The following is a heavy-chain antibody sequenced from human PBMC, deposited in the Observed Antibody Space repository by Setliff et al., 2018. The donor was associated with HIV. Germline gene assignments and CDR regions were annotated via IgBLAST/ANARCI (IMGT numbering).Heavy chain of an antibody. V-gene: IGHV3-49*04. CDR3: TRAYGGFRRGAYCGGDCYWAAYS. J-gene: IGHJ4*02. D-gene: IGHD2-21*02. Sequence: PGGSLRLSCTASGFTFGDYAMSWVRQAPGKGLEWVGFIRSKAYGGTTEYAASVKGRFNISRDESKTIAYLQMNSLKTEDTAVYYCTRAYGGFRRGAYCGGDCYWAAYSWGQGTLVTVSS. CDR2: IRSKAYGGTT. CDR1: GFTFGDYA.